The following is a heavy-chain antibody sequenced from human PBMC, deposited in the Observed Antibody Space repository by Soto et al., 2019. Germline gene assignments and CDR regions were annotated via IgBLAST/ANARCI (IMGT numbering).Heavy chain of an antibody. CDR2: INHSGST. J-gene: IGHJ3*02. Sequence: QVQLQQWGAGLLKPSETLSLICAVYGGSFSGYYWSWIRQPPGKGLEWIGEINHSGSTHYNPSLKNRITISVDASKNQFSRKLSPVTAAGTAVYYCARVTEILFGDPSGAFYIWGQGTMVTVSS. CDR3: ARVTEILFGDPSGAFYI. D-gene: IGHD3-10*01. V-gene: IGHV4-34*01. CDR1: GGSFSGYY.